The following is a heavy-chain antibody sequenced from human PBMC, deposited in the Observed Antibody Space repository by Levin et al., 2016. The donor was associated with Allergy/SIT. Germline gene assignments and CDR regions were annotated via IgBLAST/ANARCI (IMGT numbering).Heavy chain of an antibody. Sequence: SETLSLTCTVSGGSISSSSYYWGWIRQPPGKGLEWIGSIYYSGSTYYNPSLKSRVTISVDTSKNQFSLKLSSVTAADTAVYYCARQLWFGELYWFDPWGQGTLVTVSS. J-gene: IGHJ5*02. CDR3: ARQLWFGELYWFDP. D-gene: IGHD3-10*01. V-gene: IGHV4-39*01. CDR1: GGSISSSSYY. CDR2: IYYSGST.